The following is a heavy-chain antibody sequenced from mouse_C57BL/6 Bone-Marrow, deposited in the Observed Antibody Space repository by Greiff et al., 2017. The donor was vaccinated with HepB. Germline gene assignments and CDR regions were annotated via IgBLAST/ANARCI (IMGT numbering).Heavy chain of an antibody. CDR3: ARDGIWDLYAMDY. Sequence: EVKLMESGPGLVKPSQSLSLTCSVPGYSITSGYYWNWIRQFPGNKLEWMGYISYDGSNNYNPSLKNRISITRDTSKNQFFLKLNSVTTEDTATYYCARDGIWDLYAMDYWGQGTSVTVAS. V-gene: IGHV3-6*01. D-gene: IGHD1-1*02. J-gene: IGHJ4*01. CDR2: ISYDGSN. CDR1: GYSITSGYY.